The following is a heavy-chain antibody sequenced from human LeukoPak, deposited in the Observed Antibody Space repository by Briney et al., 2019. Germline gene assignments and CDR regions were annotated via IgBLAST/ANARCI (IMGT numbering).Heavy chain of an antibody. CDR1: GFTFSNAW. Sequence: PGGSLRLSCAASGFTFSNAWMSWVRQAPGKGLEWVGRIKSKTDGGTTDYAAPVKGRFTISRDDSKNTLYLQMNSLKTEDTAVYYCTTLLWFGELLYHFDYWGQGTLVTVSS. CDR3: TTLLWFGELLYHFDY. D-gene: IGHD3-10*01. CDR2: IKSKTDGGTT. V-gene: IGHV3-15*01. J-gene: IGHJ4*02.